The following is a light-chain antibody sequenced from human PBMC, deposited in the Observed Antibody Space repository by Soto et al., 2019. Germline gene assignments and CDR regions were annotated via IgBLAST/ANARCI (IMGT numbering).Light chain of an antibody. CDR3: CSYARSSLGV. Sequence: QSVLTQPASVSGSPGQSITISCTGTSSGVGSYNLVSWYQQHPGKAPKLVIYEGSERPSGISDRFSGSKSGNTASLTISGLQAEDEADYYCCSYARSSLGVFGTGTKVTVL. V-gene: IGLV2-23*01. J-gene: IGLJ1*01. CDR1: SSGVGSYNL. CDR2: EGS.